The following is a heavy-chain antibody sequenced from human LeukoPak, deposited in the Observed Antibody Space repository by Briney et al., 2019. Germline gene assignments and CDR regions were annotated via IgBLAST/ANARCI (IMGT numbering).Heavy chain of an antibody. Sequence: PSETLSLTCSVSGGSIGSSDYYWGWIRQPPGKGLEWIGSIYYSGSTYYNPSLKSRVTISVDTSKNQFSLNLSSVTAADTAVYYCARPISRIYYTVFDYWGQGTLVTVSS. CDR2: IYYSGST. CDR3: ARPISRIYYTVFDY. J-gene: IGHJ4*02. D-gene: IGHD3-10*01. CDR1: GGSIGSSDYY. V-gene: IGHV4-39*01.